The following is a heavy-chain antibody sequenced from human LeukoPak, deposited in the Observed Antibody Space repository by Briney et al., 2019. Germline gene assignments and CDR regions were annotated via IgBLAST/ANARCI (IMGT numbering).Heavy chain of an antibody. CDR3: ARDEGFGEGPSFMDV. J-gene: IGHJ6*03. CDR2: ISSSSSYI. D-gene: IGHD3-10*01. CDR1: GFTFSSYS. Sequence: GGSLRLSCAASGFTFSSYSMNWVRQAPGKGLEWVSSISSSSSYIYYADSVKGRFTISRDNAKNSLYLQMNSLRAEDTAVYYCARDEGFGEGPSFMDVWGKGTTVTVSS. V-gene: IGHV3-21*01.